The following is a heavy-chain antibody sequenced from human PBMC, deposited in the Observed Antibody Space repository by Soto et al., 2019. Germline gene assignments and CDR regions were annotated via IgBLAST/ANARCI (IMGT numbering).Heavy chain of an antibody. J-gene: IGHJ4*02. Sequence: PSETLSLTCTVSGGSISSYYWNWIRQPAGKGLEWIGRIFTSGYTKYNPSLKSRVTMSVDTSQNQFSLKLNSVTAADTAVYYCARAPGGYYYFDSWGQGSLVTVSS. V-gene: IGHV4-4*07. D-gene: IGHD3-22*01. CDR2: IFTSGYT. CDR3: ARAPGGYYYFDS. CDR1: GGSISSYY.